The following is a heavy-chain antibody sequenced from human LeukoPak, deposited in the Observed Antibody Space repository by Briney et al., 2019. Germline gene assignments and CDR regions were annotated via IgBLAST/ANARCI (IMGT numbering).Heavy chain of an antibody. Sequence: PGGSLRLSCAASGFTFSSYVMGWVRQAPGEGLEWVSGISGSGGSTYYADSVKGRFTISRDNSKNTLYLQMNSLRAEDTAVYYCAKLHCSSTSCYIDYWGQGTLVTVSS. J-gene: IGHJ4*02. CDR1: GFTFSSYV. CDR3: AKLHCSSTSCYIDY. V-gene: IGHV3-23*01. D-gene: IGHD2-2*02. CDR2: ISGSGGST.